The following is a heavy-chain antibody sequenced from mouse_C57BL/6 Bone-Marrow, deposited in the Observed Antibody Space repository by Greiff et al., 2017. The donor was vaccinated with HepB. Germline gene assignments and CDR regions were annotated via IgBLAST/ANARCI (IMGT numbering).Heavy chain of an antibody. V-gene: IGHV1-19*01. J-gene: IGHJ1*03. CDR1: GYTFTDYY. CDR2: INPYNGGT. D-gene: IGHD1-1*01. Sequence: EVKLQESGPVLVKPGASVKMSCKASGYTFTDYYMNWVKQSHGKSLEWIGVINPYNGGTSYNQKFKGKATLTVDKSSSTAYMELNSLTSEDSAVYYCARRRFYYGSSYWYFDVWGTGTTVTVSS. CDR3: ARRRFYYGSSYWYFDV.